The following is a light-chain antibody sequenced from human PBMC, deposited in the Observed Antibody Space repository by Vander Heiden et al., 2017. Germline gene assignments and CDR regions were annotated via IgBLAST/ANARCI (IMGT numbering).Light chain of an antibody. CDR3: QQYGSSPRT. CDR2: GAS. CDR1: QSVSSND. Sequence: EIVFTQSPGTLSLSPGERATLSCRASQSVSSNDLAWYQQKPGQAPRLLIYGASSRATGTPDRFSGSGSGTDFTLTISRLEPEDFAVYYCQQYGSSPRTFGQGTKVEIK. J-gene: IGKJ1*01. V-gene: IGKV3-20*01.